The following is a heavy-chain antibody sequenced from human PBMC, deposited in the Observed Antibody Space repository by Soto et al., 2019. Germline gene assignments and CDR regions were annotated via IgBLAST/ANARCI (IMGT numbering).Heavy chain of an antibody. CDR2: TYYRSKWYN. CDR3: ARENCSGGSCYSYYYHSGMDV. Sequence: SQTLSLTCAISGDSVSSNSAAWNWIRQSPSRGLEWLGRTYYRSKWYNDYAVSVKSRITINPDTSNNQFSLQLNSVTPEDTAVYYCARENCSGGSCYSYYYHSGMDVWGQGTTVTVSS. J-gene: IGHJ6*02. CDR1: GDSVSSNSAA. D-gene: IGHD2-15*01. V-gene: IGHV6-1*01.